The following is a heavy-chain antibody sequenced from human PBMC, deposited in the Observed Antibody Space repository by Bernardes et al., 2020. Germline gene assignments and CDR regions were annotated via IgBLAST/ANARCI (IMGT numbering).Heavy chain of an antibody. J-gene: IGHJ4*02. CDR3: ARVRHRMITFGGVIVIPEYYFDY. D-gene: IGHD3-16*02. V-gene: IGHV1-8*01. CDR1: GYTFTSYD. Sequence: ASVKVSCKASGYTFTSYDINWVRQATGQGLEWMGWMNPNSGNTGYAQKFQGRVTMTRNTSISTAYMELSSLRSEDTAVYYCARVRHRMITFGGVIVIPEYYFDYWGQGTLVTVSS. CDR2: MNPNSGNT.